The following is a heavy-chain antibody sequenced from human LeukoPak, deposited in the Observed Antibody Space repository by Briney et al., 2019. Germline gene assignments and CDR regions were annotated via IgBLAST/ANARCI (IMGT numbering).Heavy chain of an antibody. J-gene: IGHJ6*02. V-gene: IGHV1-69*13. CDR2: IIPIFGTA. Sequence: ASVKVSCKASGGTFSRYAISWVRQAPGQGLEWMGGIIPIFGTANHAQKFQGRVTITADESTSTAYMELSSLRSEDTAVYYCARLPLTGYPRGYYYGMDVWGQGTTVTVSS. CDR1: GGTFSRYA. CDR3: ARLPLTGYPRGYYYGMDV. D-gene: IGHD3-9*01.